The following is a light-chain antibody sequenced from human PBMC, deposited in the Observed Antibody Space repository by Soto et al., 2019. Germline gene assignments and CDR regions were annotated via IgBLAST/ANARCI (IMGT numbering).Light chain of an antibody. J-gene: IGKJ5*01. V-gene: IGKV1-39*01. CDR1: QSISTY. Sequence: DIPMTQSPSSLSASVGNRVTITCRASQSISTYLNWYQKKPGKAPNLLIYDASRLQSGVPSRFSGSGGGTDFTLSISSVQPEDFATYFCQQSYIDPITFGQGTQREI. CDR2: DAS. CDR3: QQSYIDPIT.